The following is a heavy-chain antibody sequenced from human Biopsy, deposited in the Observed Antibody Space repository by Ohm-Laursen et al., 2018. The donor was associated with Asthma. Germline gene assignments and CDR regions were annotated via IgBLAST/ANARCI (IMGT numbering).Heavy chain of an antibody. Sequence: SETLSLTWIVSGASITSSAYYWGWIRQPPGKGLEWIGSMYYGETTYYSPSLESRVTVSADTSKNQFPLKLTSVTAADTAVYYCVRGSSSWHHGPFHYYYGLDVWGQGTTATVSS. CDR1: GASITSSAYY. D-gene: IGHD6-13*01. CDR2: MYYGETT. CDR3: VRGSSSWHHGPFHYYYGLDV. V-gene: IGHV4-39*01. J-gene: IGHJ6*02.